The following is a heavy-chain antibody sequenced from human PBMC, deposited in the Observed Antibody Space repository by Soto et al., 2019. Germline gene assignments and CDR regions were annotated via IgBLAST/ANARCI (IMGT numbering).Heavy chain of an antibody. CDR1: GGSMSGYY. CDR2: VYYTGST. V-gene: IGHV4-59*01. J-gene: IGHJ4*02. CDR3: ERSIAVPSSHIDH. D-gene: IGHD6-6*01. Sequence: SETLSLTCRVSGGSMSGYYWSWVRQAPGKGLEWIGYVYYTGSTNYNPSLQSRVTISVDTSNKQFSLSLRLVTAADTAVYFCERSIAVPSSHIDHWGQGIRVTVSS.